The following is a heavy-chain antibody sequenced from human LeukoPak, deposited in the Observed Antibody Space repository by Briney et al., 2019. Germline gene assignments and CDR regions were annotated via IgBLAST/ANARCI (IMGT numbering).Heavy chain of an antibody. J-gene: IGHJ4*02. CDR1: GFTFSTYW. D-gene: IGHD3/OR15-3a*01. CDR3: ARADFWTGYYGY. V-gene: IGHV3-74*01. Sequence: GGSLRPSCVAAGFTFSTYWMHWVPQAPGKGLVWASRINTDGSSIRYADSVTRRFTTSRDNAKNTLYLPMNSLRAADTAVYYCARADFWTGYYGYWGQGILVTVSS. CDR2: INTDGSSI.